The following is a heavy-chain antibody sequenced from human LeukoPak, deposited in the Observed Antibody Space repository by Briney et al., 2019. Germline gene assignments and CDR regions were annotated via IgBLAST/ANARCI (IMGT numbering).Heavy chain of an antibody. CDR3: ATKLSGAATGTGYFQH. J-gene: IGHJ1*01. CDR2: ISSGGNT. Sequence: AGGSLRLSCAASGFTVSSNYLSWVRQAPGKGLEWVSVISSGGNTYYADSVKGRFTISRDNSQNTLYLQMNSLRAEDTAVYYCATKLSGAATGTGYFQHWGQGTLVTVSS. V-gene: IGHV3-66*01. CDR1: GFTVSSNY. D-gene: IGHD6-13*01.